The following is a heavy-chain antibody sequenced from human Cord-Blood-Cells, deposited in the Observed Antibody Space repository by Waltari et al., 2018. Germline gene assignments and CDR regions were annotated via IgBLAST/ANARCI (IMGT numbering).Heavy chain of an antibody. CDR2: IYYSGST. D-gene: IGHD6-6*01. V-gene: IGHV4-59*01. CDR3: ARGGAARYWYFDL. Sequence: QVQLQESGPGLVKPSETLSLTCTVSGGSISSYYWSWIRQPPGKGLEWIGYIYYSGSTNSNPSLKSRVTISVDTSKNQFSLKLSSVTAADTAVYYCARGGAARYWYFDLWGRGTLVTVSS. CDR1: GGSISSYY. J-gene: IGHJ2*01.